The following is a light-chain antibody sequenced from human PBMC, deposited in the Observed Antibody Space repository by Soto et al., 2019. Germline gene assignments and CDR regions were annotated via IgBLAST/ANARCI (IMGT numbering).Light chain of an antibody. CDR3: QHRAT. CDR1: QDISNH. Sequence: DIQMTQSPSSLSASVGDRVTITCQASQDISNHLNWYQQKPGKAPKLLIYDASNLETGVPSRFSGSGSGTDFTFTISSLQPEDIATYYCQHRATFGQGTKLEIK. V-gene: IGKV1-33*01. J-gene: IGKJ2*01. CDR2: DAS.